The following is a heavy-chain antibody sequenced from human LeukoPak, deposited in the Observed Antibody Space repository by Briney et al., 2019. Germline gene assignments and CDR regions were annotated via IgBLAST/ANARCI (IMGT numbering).Heavy chain of an antibody. CDR3: ATARRDYYDSSDQWPFDY. Sequence: VASVKVSCKASGGTFSSYAISWVRQAPGQGLEWMGGIIPIFGTANYAQKFQGRVTITADKSTSTAYMELSSLRSEDTAVYYCATARRDYYDSSDQWPFDYWGQGTLVTVSS. V-gene: IGHV1-69*06. D-gene: IGHD3-22*01. CDR1: GGTFSSYA. J-gene: IGHJ4*02. CDR2: IIPIFGTA.